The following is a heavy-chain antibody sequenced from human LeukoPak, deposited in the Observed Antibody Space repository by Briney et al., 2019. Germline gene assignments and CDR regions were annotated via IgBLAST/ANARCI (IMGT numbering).Heavy chain of an antibody. J-gene: IGHJ2*01. CDR3: ARRLGSSGRYFDL. V-gene: IGHV3-48*02. CDR2: ISSASSTI. CDR1: GYTFSSYS. Sequence: QPGGSLRLSCAASGYTFSSYSMNWVRQAPGKGLEWLSYISSASSTIYYADPVKGRLTISRDNAKNSLYLQMNSLRDEDTAVYYCARRLGSSGRYFDLWGLGTLVTVSS. D-gene: IGHD6-6*01.